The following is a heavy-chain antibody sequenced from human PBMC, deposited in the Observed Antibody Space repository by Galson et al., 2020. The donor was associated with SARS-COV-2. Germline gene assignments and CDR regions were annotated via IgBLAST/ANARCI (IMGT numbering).Heavy chain of an antibody. V-gene: IGHV1-2*04. CDR2: MNPNSGGT. CDR3: VISGYSGYDDAFDI. Sequence: ASVKVSCRASGYTFTDNYLHWVRQAPGQGLEWVGWMNPNSGGTYYAQKFQGWVTMTRDTSISTAYMEVSRLKSGDTAVYYCVISGYSGYDDAFDIWGQGTVVTVSS. J-gene: IGHJ3*02. D-gene: IGHD5-12*01. CDR1: GYTFTDNY.